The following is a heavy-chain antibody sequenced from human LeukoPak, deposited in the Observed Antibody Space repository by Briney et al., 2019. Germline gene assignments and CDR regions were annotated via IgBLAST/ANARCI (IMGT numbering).Heavy chain of an antibody. J-gene: IGHJ4*02. D-gene: IGHD3-10*01. CDR1: GYTFTSYD. Sequence: GASVEVSCNASGYTFTSYDINWVRQATGQGLEWMGWMNPNSGNTGYAQKFQGRVTMTRNTSISTAYMELRSLRSDDTAVYYCARVEGTMVRGVQTIDYWGQGTLVTVSS. CDR2: MNPNSGNT. V-gene: IGHV1-8*01. CDR3: ARVEGTMVRGVQTIDY.